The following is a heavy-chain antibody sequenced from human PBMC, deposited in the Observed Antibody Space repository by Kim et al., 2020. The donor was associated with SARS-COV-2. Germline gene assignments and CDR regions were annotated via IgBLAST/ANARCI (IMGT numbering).Heavy chain of an antibody. CDR1: GGSFSGYY. V-gene: IGHV4-34*01. CDR3: AIGKPREMATNPFDY. J-gene: IGHJ4*02. D-gene: IGHD5-12*01. CDR2: INHSGST. Sequence: SETLSLTCAVYGGSFSGYYWSWIRQPPGKGLEWIGEINHSGSTNYNQSLKSRVTISVDTSKNQFSLKLSSVTAADTAVYYCAIGKPREMATNPFDYWGQGTLVTVSS.